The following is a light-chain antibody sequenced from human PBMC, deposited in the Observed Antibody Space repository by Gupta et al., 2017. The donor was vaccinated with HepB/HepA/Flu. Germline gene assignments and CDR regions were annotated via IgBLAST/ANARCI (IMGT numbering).Light chain of an antibody. CDR2: EVS. J-gene: IGLJ2*01. V-gene: IGLV2-14*03. CDR1: SSAIGAYNY. Sequence: QSALPQPASVSGSPGQSLTFFCTGTSSAIGAYNYVSWHQKLPGKAPNCMIYEVSNRPSGFSNRFSGAKSGYTAFLTISGLQAEDDADYCCSSYTRSSTVVFGGGTKLTVL. CDR3: SSYTRSSTVV.